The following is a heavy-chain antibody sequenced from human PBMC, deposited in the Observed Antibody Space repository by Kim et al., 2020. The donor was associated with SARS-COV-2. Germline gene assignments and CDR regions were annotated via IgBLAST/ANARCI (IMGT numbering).Heavy chain of an antibody. J-gene: IGHJ4*01. V-gene: IGHV3-30*04. Sequence: GGSLRLSCAASGFTFSSYAMHWVRQAPGKGLEWVAVISYDGSNKYYADSVKGRFTISRDNSKNTLYLQMNSLRAEDTAVYYCARGGIFGVVIILTPIFD. CDR3: ARGGIFGVVIILTPIFD. D-gene: IGHD3-3*01. CDR1: GFTFSSYA. CDR2: ISYDGSNK.